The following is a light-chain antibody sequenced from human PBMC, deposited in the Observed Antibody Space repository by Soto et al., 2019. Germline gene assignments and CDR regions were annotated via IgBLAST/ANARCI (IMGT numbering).Light chain of an antibody. CDR1: QSISSW. V-gene: IGKV1-5*03. J-gene: IGKJ2*01. CDR2: KAS. CDR3: QQYNSYYT. Sequence: DIQMTQSPSTLSASVGDRVTITCRASQSISSWLAWYQQKPGKAPKLLIYKASSLESGVPSRFSGSGSGTESTLTISSLQPDDFVTYYCQQYNSYYTFGQGTKLEIK.